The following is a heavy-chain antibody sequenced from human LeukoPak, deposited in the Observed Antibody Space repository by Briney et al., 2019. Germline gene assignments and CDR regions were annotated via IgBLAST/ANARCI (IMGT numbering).Heavy chain of an antibody. CDR1: GFTFSSYS. CDR3: ARRGSGFNY. V-gene: IGHV3-48*02. D-gene: IGHD3-10*01. J-gene: IGHJ4*02. CDR2: ISTLSSTI. Sequence: PGGSLRLSCAGSGFTFSSYSMNWVRQAPGKGLEWVAYISTLSSTIYYADSVKGRFTISRDNAKNSLYLQTNSLRDEDTAVYYCARRGSGFNYWGRGALVTVSS.